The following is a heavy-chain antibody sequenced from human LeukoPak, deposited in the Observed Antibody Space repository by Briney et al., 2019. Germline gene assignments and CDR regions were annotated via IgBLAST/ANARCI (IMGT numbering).Heavy chain of an antibody. Sequence: GGSLRLSCAVSGITFSRYWMSWVRQAPRKGLEWVANMNQDGSERYFVDSVKGRFTISRDSAKNSLYLEMNSLRAEDTALYFCARDYYDSGDAFDIWGQGTMVTVSS. CDR1: GITFSRYW. CDR2: MNQDGSER. CDR3: ARDYYDSGDAFDI. V-gene: IGHV3-7*04. J-gene: IGHJ3*02. D-gene: IGHD3-22*01.